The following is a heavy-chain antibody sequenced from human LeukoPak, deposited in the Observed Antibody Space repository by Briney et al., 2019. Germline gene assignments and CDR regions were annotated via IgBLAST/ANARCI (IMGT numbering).Heavy chain of an antibody. CDR1: GGSFSGYY. V-gene: IGHV4-34*01. J-gene: IGHJ6*02. Sequence: SETLSLTCAVYGGSFSGYYWSWIRQPPGKGLEWIGEINHSGSTNYSPSLKSRVTISVDTSKNQFSLKLSSVTAADTAVYYCARESSYYYYGMDVWGQGTTVTVSS. CDR2: INHSGST. CDR3: ARESSYYYYGMDV.